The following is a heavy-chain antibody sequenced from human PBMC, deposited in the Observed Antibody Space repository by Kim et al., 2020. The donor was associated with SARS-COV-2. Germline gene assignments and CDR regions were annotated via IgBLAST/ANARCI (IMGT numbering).Heavy chain of an antibody. Sequence: YNPSLKSRVTISVDTSKNQFSLKLSSVTAADTAVYYCARHVWVAGMLDYWGQGTLVTVSS. J-gene: IGHJ4*02. D-gene: IGHD2-15*01. V-gene: IGHV4-39*01. CDR3: ARHVWVAGMLDY.